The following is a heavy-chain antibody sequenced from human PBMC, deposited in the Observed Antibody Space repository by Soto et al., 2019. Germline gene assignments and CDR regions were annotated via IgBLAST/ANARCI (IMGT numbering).Heavy chain of an antibody. J-gene: IGHJ4*02. Sequence: LEWMGITHPGHSETKYSPSFEGHVTISADRSTRTAYLHWGSLKASDAAMYFCVRHSSTSVRAPLEYWGQGTLVTVSS. V-gene: IGHV5-51*01. CDR3: VRHSSTSVRAPLEY. D-gene: IGHD2-2*01. CDR2: THPGHSET.